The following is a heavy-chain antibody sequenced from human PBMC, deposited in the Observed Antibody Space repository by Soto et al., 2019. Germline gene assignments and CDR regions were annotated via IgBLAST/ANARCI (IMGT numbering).Heavy chain of an antibody. Sequence: GGSLRLSCAASGFTFSSYAMSWVRQAPGMGLEWVAAIRDSGSSTYYADSVKGRFTISRDNSKNTLFLQMNSLRAEDTAVYYCARNTKRHELSSYDFWSGYYEHDYWGQGSLVTVSS. CDR2: IRDSGSST. CDR3: ARNTKRHELSSYDFWSGYYEHDY. CDR1: GFTFSSYA. J-gene: IGHJ4*02. D-gene: IGHD3-3*01. V-gene: IGHV3-23*01.